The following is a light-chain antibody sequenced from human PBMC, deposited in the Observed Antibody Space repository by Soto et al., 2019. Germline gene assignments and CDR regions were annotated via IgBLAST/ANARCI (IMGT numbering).Light chain of an antibody. CDR2: GAS. CDR3: QQTYNSPLT. V-gene: IGKV3-20*01. CDR1: QRVSGGF. Sequence: DIVLTQSPATLSLSPGERATLYCGASQRVSGGFLAWYQHKPGQAPRLLIYGASSRATGIPDRFSGSRSGTDFTLTINSLQPEDFAVYYCQQTYNSPLTFGQGTKVDIK. J-gene: IGKJ1*01.